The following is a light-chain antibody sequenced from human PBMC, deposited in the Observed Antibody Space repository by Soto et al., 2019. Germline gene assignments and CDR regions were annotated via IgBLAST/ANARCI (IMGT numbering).Light chain of an antibody. CDR2: GAS. CDR1: QSISSSY. V-gene: IGKV3-20*01. J-gene: IGKJ1*01. Sequence: EIVLTQSPGTLSLSPGERATISCRASQSISSSYLAWSQKKPGQAPRLLIYGASSRATGIPDRFSGSGSGTDFNLTINRLETEDFAVYYCQRYDSSPRTFGQGTKVDIK. CDR3: QRYDSSPRT.